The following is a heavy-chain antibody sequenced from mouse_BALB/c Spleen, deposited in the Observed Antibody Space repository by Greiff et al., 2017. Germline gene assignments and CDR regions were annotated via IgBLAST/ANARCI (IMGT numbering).Heavy chain of an antibody. CDR3: ARLFDYDDYYAMDY. CDR2: ISSGGSYT. V-gene: IGHV5-6*01. CDR1: GFTFSSYG. J-gene: IGHJ4*01. Sequence: DVHLVESGGDLVKPGGSLKLSCAASGFTFSSYGMSWVRQTPDKRLEWVATISSGGSYTYYPDSVKGRFTISRDNAKNTLYLQMSSLKSEDTAMYYCARLFDYDDYYAMDYWGQGTSVTVSS. D-gene: IGHD2-4*01.